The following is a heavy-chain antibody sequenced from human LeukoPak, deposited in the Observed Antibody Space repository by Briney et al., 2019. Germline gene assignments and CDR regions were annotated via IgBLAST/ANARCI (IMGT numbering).Heavy chain of an antibody. CDR3: ARAYGSSSWFDP. Sequence: SETLSLTCTVSGGSISSSSYYWGWLRQPPGQGLEWIGSIYYSGSTYYNPSLKSRVTISVDTSKNQFSLKLSSVTAADTAVYYWARAYGSSSWFDPWGQGTLVTVSS. V-gene: IGHV4-39*01. CDR2: IYYSGST. J-gene: IGHJ5*02. D-gene: IGHD3-10*01. CDR1: GGSISSSSYY.